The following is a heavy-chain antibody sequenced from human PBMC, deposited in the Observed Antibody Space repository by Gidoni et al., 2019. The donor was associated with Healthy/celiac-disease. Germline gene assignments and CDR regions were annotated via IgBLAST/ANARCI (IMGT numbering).Heavy chain of an antibody. CDR2: RWYDGSNK. Sequence: QVQLVESGGGVVQPGRSLRLSCAASGSTFSSYGMHWVRQAPGKGLEWGEVRWYDGSNKYYADSVKGRFTISRDNSKNTLYLQMNSLRAEDTAVYYCARDDTVAAAGTAFDYWGQGTLVTVSS. CDR1: GSTFSSYG. J-gene: IGHJ4*02. V-gene: IGHV3-33*01. D-gene: IGHD6-13*01. CDR3: ARDDTVAAAGTAFDY.